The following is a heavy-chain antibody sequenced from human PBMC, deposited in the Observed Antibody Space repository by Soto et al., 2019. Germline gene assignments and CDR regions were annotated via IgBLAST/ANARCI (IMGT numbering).Heavy chain of an antibody. D-gene: IGHD4-17*01. CDR3: AKDGYGGPRPARPYYYGMDV. J-gene: IGHJ6*02. V-gene: IGHV3-23*01. CDR1: GFTFSSYA. Sequence: HPGGSLRLSCAASGFTFSSYAMSWVRQAPGKGLEWVSAISGSGGSTYYADSVKGRFTISRDNSKNTLYLQMNSLRAEDTAVYYCAKDGYGGPRPARPYYYGMDVWGQGTTVTVSS. CDR2: ISGSGGST.